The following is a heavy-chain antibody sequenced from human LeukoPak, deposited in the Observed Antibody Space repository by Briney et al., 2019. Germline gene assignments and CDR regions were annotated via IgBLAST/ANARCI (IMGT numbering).Heavy chain of an antibody. V-gene: IGHV3-48*01. Sequence: GGSLRLSCAASGFTFSSYSMNWVRQAPGKGLEWVSYIDSSSGTIYYADSVKGRFTISRDSAKNSLYLQMNSLRAEDTAVYYCAKASAMIVVVSKHFDYWGQGTLVTVSS. J-gene: IGHJ4*02. D-gene: IGHD3-22*01. CDR1: GFTFSSYS. CDR3: AKASAMIVVVSKHFDY. CDR2: IDSSSGTI.